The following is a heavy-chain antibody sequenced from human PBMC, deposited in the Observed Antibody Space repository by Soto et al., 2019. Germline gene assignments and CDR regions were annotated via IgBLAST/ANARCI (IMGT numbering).Heavy chain of an antibody. Sequence: SETLSLTCTVSGGSISDYSSSHYWSWIRQPAGKGLEWVGRVSTSGHPTYSPALKSRVTMSLDTSKNQFSLTVNSVTAADTAMYYRAVETVGGSPGDCWGQGTLVTVSS. J-gene: IGHJ1*01. CDR3: AVETVGGSPGDC. CDR1: GGSISDYSSSHY. CDR2: VSTSGHP. D-gene: IGHD1-26*01. V-gene: IGHV4-4*07.